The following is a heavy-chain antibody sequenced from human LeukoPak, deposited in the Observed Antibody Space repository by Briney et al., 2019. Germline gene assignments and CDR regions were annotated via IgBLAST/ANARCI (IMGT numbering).Heavy chain of an antibody. D-gene: IGHD3-22*01. J-gene: IGHJ4*02. CDR3: AKDSGSGFYEMTY. V-gene: IGHV1-3*04. Sequence: ASVKVSCKAYGYIFTNYAIHWERQAPGQRLEWMGWINTDNRNTQYSQKFQGRVTITIDTSASTAYMELRTLRSEDTAVYYCAKDSGSGFYEMTYGGQGTLVIVSS. CDR2: INTDNRNT. CDR1: GYIFTNYA.